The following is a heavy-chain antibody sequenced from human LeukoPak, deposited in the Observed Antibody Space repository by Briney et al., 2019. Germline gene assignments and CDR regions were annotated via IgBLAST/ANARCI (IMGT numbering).Heavy chain of an antibody. V-gene: IGHV3-30*03. CDR1: GFTFSSYG. CDR2: ISYDGSNE. D-gene: IGHD1-1*01. Sequence: GGSLRLSCAASGFTFSSYGMHWVRQAPGKGLEWVAVISYDGSNEYYADSVKGRFTISRDNSKNTLYLQMNSLRAEDTAVYYCARPLGTTGTPHYWGQGTLVTVSS. CDR3: ARPLGTTGTPHY. J-gene: IGHJ4*02.